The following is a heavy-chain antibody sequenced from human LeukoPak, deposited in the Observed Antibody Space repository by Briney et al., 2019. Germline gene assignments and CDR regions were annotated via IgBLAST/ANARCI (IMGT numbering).Heavy chain of an antibody. Sequence: GGSLRLSGAASGFTFSSNGLSWVRKPPGRGLGRVANIKQDGSEKYYVDSVKGRFTISRDNAKNSLYLQMNSLRAEDTAVYYCAREVSYYYYYMDVWGKGTTVTVSS. CDR3: AREVSYYYYYMDV. V-gene: IGHV3-7*01. J-gene: IGHJ6*03. CDR1: GFTFSSNG. CDR2: IKQDGSEK. D-gene: IGHD6-6*01.